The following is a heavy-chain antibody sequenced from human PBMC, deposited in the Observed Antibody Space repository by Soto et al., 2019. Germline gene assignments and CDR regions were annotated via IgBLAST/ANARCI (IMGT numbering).Heavy chain of an antibody. CDR1: GGSFSGYS. CDR3: ARDKMTGLFDY. CDR2: INHSGST. Sequence: QVQLQQWGAGLLKPSETLSLTCAVYGGSFSGYSWTWIRQPPGTGLEWIGEINHSGSTNFNPSLTSRVTISVATSKHQFSLKLTSVTAAATAVYYCARDKMTGLFDYWGQGTLVTVSS. D-gene: IGHD3-9*01. J-gene: IGHJ4*02. V-gene: IGHV4-34*01.